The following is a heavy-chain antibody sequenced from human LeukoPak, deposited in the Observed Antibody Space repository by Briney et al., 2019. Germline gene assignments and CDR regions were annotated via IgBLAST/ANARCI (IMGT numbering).Heavy chain of an antibody. CDR1: GGTFSSYA. CDR2: IIPIFGTA. D-gene: IGHD3-9*01. J-gene: IGHJ3*02. Sequence: SVKVSCKASGGTFSSYAIIWVRQAPGQGLEWMGGIIPIFGTANYAQKFQGRGTITADESTSTAYMELSSLRSEDTAVYYCARDAQRYFDWLFYGEAFDIWGKGTMVTVSS. CDR3: ARDAQRYFDWLFYGEAFDI. V-gene: IGHV1-69*13.